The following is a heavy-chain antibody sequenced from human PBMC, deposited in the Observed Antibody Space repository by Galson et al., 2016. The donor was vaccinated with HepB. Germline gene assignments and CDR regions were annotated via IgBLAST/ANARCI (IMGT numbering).Heavy chain of an antibody. CDR1: GLVFTTYA. D-gene: IGHD3-16*02. J-gene: IGHJ4*01. V-gene: IGHV3-30-3*01. Sequence: SLRLSCAASGLVFTTYAMHWVRQAPGKGLEWVASISYDGGTTHYADSVKGRFTISRDNSRRTLSLQMNSLRAEDTAMYYCARGLPTWGSYRYGADFDYWGHGTLVTVSS. CDR2: ISYDGGTT. CDR3: ARGLPTWGSYRYGADFDY.